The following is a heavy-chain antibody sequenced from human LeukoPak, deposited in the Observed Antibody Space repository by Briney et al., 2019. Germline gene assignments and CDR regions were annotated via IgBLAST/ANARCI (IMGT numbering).Heavy chain of an antibody. Sequence: ASVKVSCKVSGYTLTELSMHWVRQAPGQGLEWMGWINTNTGNPTYAQGFTGRFVFSLDTSVSTAYLQISSLKAEDTAVYYCARLDYGDLYNAFDIWGQGTMVTVSS. D-gene: IGHD4-17*01. CDR1: GYTLTELS. V-gene: IGHV7-4-1*02. CDR2: INTNTGNP. J-gene: IGHJ3*02. CDR3: ARLDYGDLYNAFDI.